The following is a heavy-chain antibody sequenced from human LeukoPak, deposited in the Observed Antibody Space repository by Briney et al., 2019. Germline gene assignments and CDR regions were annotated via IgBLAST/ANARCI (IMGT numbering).Heavy chain of an antibody. J-gene: IGHJ1*01. V-gene: IGHV4-59*01. CDR2: IYYSGGT. CDR1: GGSISNYY. Sequence: NPSETLSLTCTVSGGSISNYYLTWIRQPPGKGLEWIGYIYYSGGTNYNPSLKSRVTMSLDTSKNQFSLKLSSVTAADTAVYYCARGEDDYGDTPLQHWGQGTLVTVSS. CDR3: ARGEDDYGDTPLQH. D-gene: IGHD4-17*01.